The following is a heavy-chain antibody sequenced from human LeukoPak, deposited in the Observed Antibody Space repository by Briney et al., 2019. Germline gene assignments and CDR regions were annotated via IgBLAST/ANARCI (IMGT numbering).Heavy chain of an antibody. Sequence: SETLSLTCTVSGGSISSSNYFWGWIRQPPGKWLEWLGSIYYTGSTYYNPSLKSRVTISVDTSKNQFSLKLTSVTAADTAVYYCASHGHHGDHDYWGQGTLVTVSS. V-gene: IGHV4-39*01. CDR2: IYYTGST. CDR1: GGSISSSNYF. D-gene: IGHD2-21*02. J-gene: IGHJ4*02. CDR3: ASHGHHGDHDY.